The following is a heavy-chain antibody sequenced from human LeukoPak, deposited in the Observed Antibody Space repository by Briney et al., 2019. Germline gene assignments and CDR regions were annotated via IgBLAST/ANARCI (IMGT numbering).Heavy chain of an antibody. CDR3: AKDPEYSYGYESDY. Sequence: GGSLRLYCAASGFTFSSYAMSWVRQAPGKGLEWVSAISGSGGSTYYADSVKGRFTISRDNSKNTLYLQMNSLRAEDTAVYYCAKDPEYSYGYESDYWGQGTLVTVSS. J-gene: IGHJ4*02. CDR2: ISGSGGST. D-gene: IGHD5-18*01. CDR1: GFTFSSYA. V-gene: IGHV3-23*01.